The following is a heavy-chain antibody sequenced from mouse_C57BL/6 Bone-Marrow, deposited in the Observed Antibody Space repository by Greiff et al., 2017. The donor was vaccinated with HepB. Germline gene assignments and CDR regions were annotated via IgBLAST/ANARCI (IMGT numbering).Heavy chain of an antibody. CDR2: ISSGSSTI. CDR1: GFTFSDYG. Sequence: EVQGVESGGGLVKPGGSLKLSCAASGFTFSDYGMHWVRQAPEKGLEWVAYISSGSSTIYYADTVKGRFTISRDNAKTTLFLQMTSLRSEDTAMYYCAKPSPYYYGSSCYWYFDVWGTGTTVTVSS. CDR3: AKPSPYYYGSSCYWYFDV. D-gene: IGHD1-1*01. V-gene: IGHV5-17*01. J-gene: IGHJ1*03.